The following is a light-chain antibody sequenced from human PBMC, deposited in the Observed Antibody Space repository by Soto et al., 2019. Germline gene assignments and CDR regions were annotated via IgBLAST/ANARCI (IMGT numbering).Light chain of an antibody. J-gene: IGKJ1*01. CDR1: QSVSSSY. Sequence: EIVLRQSPGTLSLSPGERATLSCRASQSVSSSYLAWYQQRPGQAPRLLIYGASSRATGITDRFSGSGSGTDFTLTISRLEPEDFAVYFCQQYGSSPRKFGQGTKVEVK. CDR3: QQYGSSPRK. V-gene: IGKV3-20*01. CDR2: GAS.